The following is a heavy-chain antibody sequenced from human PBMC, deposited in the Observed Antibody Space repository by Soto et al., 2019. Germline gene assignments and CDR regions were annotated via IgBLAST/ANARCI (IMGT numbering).Heavy chain of an antibody. Sequence: QVQLVQSGAEVKKSGSSVKVSCKASGGTFSSYAISWVRQAPGQGLEWMGGIIPIFGTANYAQKFQGRVTITADESTSTAYMELSSLRSEDTAVYYCARDVKEYDYVWGSYRSGWFDPWGQGTLVTVSS. D-gene: IGHD3-16*02. J-gene: IGHJ5*02. CDR2: IIPIFGTA. CDR1: GGTFSSYA. V-gene: IGHV1-69*01. CDR3: ARDVKEYDYVWGSYRSGWFDP.